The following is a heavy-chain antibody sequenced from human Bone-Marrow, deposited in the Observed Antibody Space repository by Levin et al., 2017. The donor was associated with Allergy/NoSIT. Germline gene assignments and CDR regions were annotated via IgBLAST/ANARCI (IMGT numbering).Heavy chain of an antibody. CDR2: MTPTSGNT. Sequence: ASVKVSCKASGYTFTNNDINWVRQAAGQGLEWMGFMTPTSGNTGSAQKFQGRVTLTRDTSISTAYLELNSLRSEDTAVYYCTRGDFWGQGTLVTVSS. V-gene: IGHV1-8*01. CDR1: GYTFTNND. CDR3: TRGDF. J-gene: IGHJ4*02.